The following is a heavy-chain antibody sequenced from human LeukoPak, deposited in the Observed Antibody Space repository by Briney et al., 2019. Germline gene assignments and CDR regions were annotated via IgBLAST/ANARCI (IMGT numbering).Heavy chain of an antibody. D-gene: IGHD1-26*01. V-gene: IGHV3-13*01. CDR1: GFTFSSYD. Sequence: GGSLRLSCAASGFTFSSYDMDWVRQATGKGLEWVSAIGTAGDTYYPGSVKGRFTISRENAKNSLYLQMNSLRAGDTAVYYCATGGSYSGYDAFDIWGQGTMVTVSS. J-gene: IGHJ3*02. CDR3: ATGGSYSGYDAFDI. CDR2: IGTAGDT.